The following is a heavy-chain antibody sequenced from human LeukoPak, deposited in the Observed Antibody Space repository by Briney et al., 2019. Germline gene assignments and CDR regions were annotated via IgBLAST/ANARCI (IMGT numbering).Heavy chain of an antibody. CDR1: GYTFNAYD. CDR2: INPNSGGT. J-gene: IGHJ4*02. D-gene: IGHD5-18*01. V-gene: IGHV1-2*02. CDR3: TRDVGSRYGHDC. Sequence: ASVKVSCKASGYTFNAYDIHWVRQAPGQGLEWMGWINPNSGGTNYAQKFQGRVTMTRDTSISTAYMELSRLRSDDTAVYYCTRDVGSRYGHDCWGQGTLVTVSS.